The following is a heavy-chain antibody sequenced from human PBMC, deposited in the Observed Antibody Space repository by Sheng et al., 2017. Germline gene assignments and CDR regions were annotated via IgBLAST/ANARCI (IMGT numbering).Heavy chain of an antibody. D-gene: IGHD3-22*01. CDR3: ARKLYYYDTSGMGWFDP. J-gene: IGHJ5*02. CDR1: GFTFSRYW. CDR2: INQDGDKE. V-gene: IGHV3-7*01. Sequence: EVQLVESGGDLVQPGGSLRLSCAASGFTFSRYWMTWVRQAPGRGPEWVANINQDGDKEEYLDSVKGRFTISRDNAKSSVHLQMNSLRVEDTAVYSCARKLYYYDTSGMGWFDPWGQGTLVTVSS.